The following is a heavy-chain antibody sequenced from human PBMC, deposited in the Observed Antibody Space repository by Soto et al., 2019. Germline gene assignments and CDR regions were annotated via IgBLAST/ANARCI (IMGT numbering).Heavy chain of an antibody. Sequence: KAGGSLRLSCAASGFTFSSYSMNWVRQAPGKGLEWVSSISSSSSYIYYADSVKGRFTISRDNAKNSLYLQMNSLRAEDTAVYYCARDAFYGSGSHDAFDIWGQGTMVTVSS. CDR3: ARDAFYGSGSHDAFDI. CDR2: ISSSSSYI. D-gene: IGHD3-10*01. V-gene: IGHV3-21*01. J-gene: IGHJ3*02. CDR1: GFTFSSYS.